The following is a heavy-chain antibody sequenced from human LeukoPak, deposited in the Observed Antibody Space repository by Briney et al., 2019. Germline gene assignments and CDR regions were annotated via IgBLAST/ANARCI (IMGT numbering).Heavy chain of an antibody. Sequence: GGSRRLSWAGSGFTFGSYGIHWVGQAPGKGRGGGAFIRYDGSNKYYADSVKGRFTISRDNSKNTLYVQMNSLRAEDTAVYYCARASTHASGSYYKYWGQGTLVTVSS. CDR3: ARASTHASGSYYKY. V-gene: IGHV3-30*02. CDR2: IRYDGSNK. J-gene: IGHJ4*02. CDR1: GFTFGSYG. D-gene: IGHD3-10*01.